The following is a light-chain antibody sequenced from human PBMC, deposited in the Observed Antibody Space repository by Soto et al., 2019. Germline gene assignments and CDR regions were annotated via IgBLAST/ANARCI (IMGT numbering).Light chain of an antibody. CDR2: DVS. CDR3: SSYTRSSTRV. J-gene: IGLJ3*02. CDR1: SSDVGGYNY. Sequence: QSVLTQPASVSGSPGQSITISCTGTSSDVGGYNYVSWYQQHPGKAPKLMIYDVSNRPSGVSNRFSGSKSCNTASLTISGLQAEDEADYYCSSYTRSSTRVFGGGNKPTVL. V-gene: IGLV2-14*01.